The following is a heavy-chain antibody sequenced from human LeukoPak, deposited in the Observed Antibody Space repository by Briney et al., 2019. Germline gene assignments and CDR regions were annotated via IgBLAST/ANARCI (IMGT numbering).Heavy chain of an antibody. V-gene: IGHV3-7*01. Sequence: GGSLRLSCAASGFTFNRHWMTWVRQAPGKGLEWIANVNPDMSEKNYVESVKGRFTISRDKVKNSLYLQMNSLRGDDTAVYHCARDGLPVALDKWGQGTLVTVSS. CDR3: ARDGLPVALDK. D-gene: IGHD2-2*01. CDR2: VNPDMSEK. CDR1: GFTFNRHW. J-gene: IGHJ4*02.